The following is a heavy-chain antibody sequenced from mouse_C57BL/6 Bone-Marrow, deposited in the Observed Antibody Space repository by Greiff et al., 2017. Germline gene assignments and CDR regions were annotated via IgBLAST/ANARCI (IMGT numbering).Heavy chain of an antibody. J-gene: IGHJ4*01. D-gene: IGHD3-3*01. V-gene: IGHV3-6*01. Sequence: EVQLQESGPGLVKPSQSLSLTCSVTGYSITSGYYWNWIRQFPGNKLEWMGYISYDGSNNYNPSLKNRISITRDTSKNQFFLKWNSVTTEDTATYYCARVGEFYTMDYWGQGTSVTVSA. CDR2: ISYDGSN. CDR1: GYSITSGYY. CDR3: ARVGEFYTMDY.